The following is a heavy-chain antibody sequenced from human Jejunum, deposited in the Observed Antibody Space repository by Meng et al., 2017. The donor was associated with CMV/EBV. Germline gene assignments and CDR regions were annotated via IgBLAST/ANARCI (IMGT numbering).Heavy chain of an antibody. CDR1: GYTFTEYV. V-gene: IGHV7-4-1*02. CDR2: INTNTGNP. J-gene: IGHJ4*02. Sequence: QVQPVQSGSELKKPWASVKVSCKASGYTFTEYVMNWVRHAPGHGLEWMGWINTNTGNPTYAQGFTGRFVFSLDTSVSTTFLQISSLKAEDTAMYYCARGILANVDYWGQGTLVTVSS. CDR3: ARGILANVDY. D-gene: IGHD4/OR15-4a*01.